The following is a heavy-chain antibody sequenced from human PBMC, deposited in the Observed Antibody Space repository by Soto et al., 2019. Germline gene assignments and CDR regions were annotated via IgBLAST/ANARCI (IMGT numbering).Heavy chain of an antibody. V-gene: IGHV2-5*02. J-gene: IGHJ4*02. CDR2: IYWDDDK. Sequence: QITLKESGPTLVKPTQTLTLTCTFSGFSLSTSGVGVGWIRQPPGKALEWLALIYWDDDKRYSPSLKSRLTITKDTSKNHVVLTMTNMDPVDTATYSGAHRPNSKVNFDYWCQGTLVTVPS. CDR1: GFSLSTSGVG. CDR3: AHRPNSKVNFDY. D-gene: IGHD2-21*01.